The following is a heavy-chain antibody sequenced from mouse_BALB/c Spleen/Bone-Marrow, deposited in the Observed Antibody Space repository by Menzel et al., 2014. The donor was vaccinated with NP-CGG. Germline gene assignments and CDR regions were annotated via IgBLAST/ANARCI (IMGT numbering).Heavy chain of an antibody. V-gene: IGHV3-2*02. J-gene: IGHJ1*01. Sequence: VQLKQSGPGLVKPSQSLSLTCTVTGYSITSDYAWHWIRQFPGNKLEWMGYISYSGRSSYYPSLKSRISITRDTSKNQFFLQLNSVTTEDTSTYYCARSADWYFGVWGAGTTVTVSS. CDR3: ARSADWYFGV. CDR1: GYSITSDYA. CDR2: ISYSGRS.